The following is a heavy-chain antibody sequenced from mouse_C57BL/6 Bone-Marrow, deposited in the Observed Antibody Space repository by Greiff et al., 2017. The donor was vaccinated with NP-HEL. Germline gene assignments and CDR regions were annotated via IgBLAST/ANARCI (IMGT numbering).Heavy chain of an antibody. J-gene: IGHJ3*01. D-gene: IGHD1-1*01. CDR2: IYPRSGNT. CDR3: ARNYYGSRGPSWFAY. CDR1: GYTFTSYG. Sequence: QVQLQQSGAELARPGASVKLSCKASGYTFTSYGISWVKQRTGQGLEWIGEIYPRSGNTYYNEKFKGKATLTADKSSSTAYMELRSLTSEDSAVYFCARNYYGSRGPSWFAYWGQGTLVTVSA. V-gene: IGHV1-81*01.